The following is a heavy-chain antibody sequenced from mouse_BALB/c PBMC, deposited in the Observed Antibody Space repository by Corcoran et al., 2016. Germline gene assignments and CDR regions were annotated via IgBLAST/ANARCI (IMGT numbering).Heavy chain of an antibody. CDR1: GFNIKDTY. J-gene: IGHJ2*01. V-gene: IGHV14-3*02. CDR3: GRSREGNYVVY. Sequence: EVQLQQSGAELVKPGASVKLSCTASGFNIKDTYMHWVKQRPEQGLEWIGRIDPANGNTKYDPKFQGKATMTADTSSNTVYLQLSSLTSEATAVYYCGRSREGNYVVYWGQGTILTVSS. CDR2: IDPANGNT. D-gene: IGHD2-1*01.